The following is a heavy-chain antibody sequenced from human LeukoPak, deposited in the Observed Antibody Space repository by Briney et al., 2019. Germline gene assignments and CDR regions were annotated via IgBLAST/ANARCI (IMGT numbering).Heavy chain of an antibody. J-gene: IGHJ4*02. Sequence: GGSLRLSCAASGFTFNSYAMSWVRQAPGKRLEWVSAISGSGGSTYYADSVKGRFTISRDNSKNTLYLQMNSLRAEDTAVYYCAKDRGSGWYEGAFDYWGQGTLVTVSS. CDR2: ISGSGGST. CDR3: AKDRGSGWYEGAFDY. D-gene: IGHD6-19*01. CDR1: GFTFNSYA. V-gene: IGHV3-23*01.